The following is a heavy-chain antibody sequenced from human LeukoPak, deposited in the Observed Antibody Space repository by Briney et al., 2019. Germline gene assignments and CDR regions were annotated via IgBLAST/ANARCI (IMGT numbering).Heavy chain of an antibody. CDR1: GYTFTGYY. V-gene: IGHV1-2*06. J-gene: IGHJ4*02. Sequence: ASVKVSCKASGYTFTGYYIHWVRQAPGQGLEWMGRINLNSGGANYAQKFQGRVTMTRDTSISTAYMELSRLRSDDTAVYYCARLPPGFGATNSDYWGQGTLVTVSS. D-gene: IGHD1-26*01. CDR2: INLNSGGA. CDR3: ARLPPGFGATNSDY.